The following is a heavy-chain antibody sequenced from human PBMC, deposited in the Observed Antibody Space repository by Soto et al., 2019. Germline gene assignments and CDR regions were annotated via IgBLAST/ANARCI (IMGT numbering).Heavy chain of an antibody. Sequence: ASVNVSCEACGSTFPSYYMHLVRHAPGQGLEWMGIINPSGASTSYAQKFQGRVIMTRDTSTSTVHMELSSLRSEDTAVYYCARVTRDGYNYIDYWGQGTLVTVSS. J-gene: IGHJ4*02. CDR3: ARVTRDGYNYIDY. CDR2: INPSGAST. D-gene: IGHD5-12*01. V-gene: IGHV1-46*01. CDR1: GSTFPSYY.